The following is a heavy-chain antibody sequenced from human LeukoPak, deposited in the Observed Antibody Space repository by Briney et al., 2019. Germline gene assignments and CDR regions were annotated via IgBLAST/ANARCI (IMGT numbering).Heavy chain of an antibody. CDR2: IYSSGST. CDR3: ARADRSAYWYFDL. Sequence: PSETLSLTCTVSGGSISSYYWSWIRQPAGKGLEWIGHIYSSGSTNYNPSLKSRVTMSVDTSKNRFSLKLNSVTAADTAVYYCARADRSAYWYFDLWGRGTLVTVSS. V-gene: IGHV4-4*07. CDR1: GGSISSYY. J-gene: IGHJ2*01.